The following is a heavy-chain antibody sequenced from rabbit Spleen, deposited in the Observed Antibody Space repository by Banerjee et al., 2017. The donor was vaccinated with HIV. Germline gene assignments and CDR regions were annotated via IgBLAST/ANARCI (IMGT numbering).Heavy chain of an antibody. Sequence: QLVESGGGLVQPGGSLKLSCKASGFTLSSYYMNWVRQAPGKGLEWIGYIDPVFGITYYASWVNGRFSISRENAQNTVFLQMTSLTVADTATYFCARDPYGLNVAYSGLWGPGTLVTVS. V-gene: IGHV1S7*01. CDR1: GFTLSSYY. CDR2: IDPVFGIT. CDR3: ARDPYGLNVAYSGL. J-gene: IGHJ4*01. D-gene: IGHD6-1*01.